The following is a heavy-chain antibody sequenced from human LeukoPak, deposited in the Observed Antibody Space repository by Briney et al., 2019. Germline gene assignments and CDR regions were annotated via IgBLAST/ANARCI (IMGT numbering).Heavy chain of an antibody. V-gene: IGHV3-49*04. Sequence: GGSLRLSCTASGFTFGDYAMSWVRQAPGKGLEWVGFTRSKAYGGTTEYAASVKGRFTISRDDSKRIAYLQMNSLKTEDTAVYYCTRGRGEYYDFWSGYYYSDYWGQGTLVTVSS. CDR1: GFTFGDYA. D-gene: IGHD3-3*01. CDR3: TRGRGEYYDFWSGYYYSDY. CDR2: TRSKAYGGTT. J-gene: IGHJ4*02.